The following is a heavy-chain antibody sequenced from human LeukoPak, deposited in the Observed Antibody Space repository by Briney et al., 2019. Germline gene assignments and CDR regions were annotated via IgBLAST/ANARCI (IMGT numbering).Heavy chain of an antibody. CDR2: ISYSGST. J-gene: IGHJ4*02. CDR3: ARASGLLRFLEWLPRYFDY. D-gene: IGHD3-3*01. Sequence: SETLSPSCTVSGGSISSYYWSWIRQPPGKGLEWIGYISYSGSTNYNPSLKSRVTISVDTSKKQFSLKLSSVTAADTAVYYCARASGLLRFLEWLPRYFDYWGQGTLVTVSS. CDR1: GGSISSYY. V-gene: IGHV4-59*01.